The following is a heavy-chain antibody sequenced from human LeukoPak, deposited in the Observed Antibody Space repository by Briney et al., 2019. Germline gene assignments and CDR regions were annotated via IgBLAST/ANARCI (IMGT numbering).Heavy chain of an antibody. J-gene: IGHJ4*02. CDR3: AREMAAYYPNPRYYFDY. Sequence: GGSLRLSCVASGFTFSSYWMHWVRQAPGKGLVWVSRINSDGSSTSYADSVKGRFTISRDNAKNTLYLQMNSLRAEDTAVYYCAREMAAYYPNPRYYFDYWGQGTLVTVSS. CDR1: GFTFSSYW. CDR2: INSDGSST. V-gene: IGHV3-74*01. D-gene: IGHD1-26*01.